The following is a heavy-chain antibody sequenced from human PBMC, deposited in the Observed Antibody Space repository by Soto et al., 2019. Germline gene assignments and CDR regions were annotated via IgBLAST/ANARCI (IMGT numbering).Heavy chain of an antibody. CDR2: IEGCGTST. D-gene: IGHD6-19*01. J-gene: IGHJ4*02. CDR1: GFTFGSTT. V-gene: IGHV3-23*05. Sequence: CAAAGFTFGSTTMNWVPQTLGKGQEWVGGIEGCGTSTYDSGSVKGRFTISSDNSNSTLYVQKHTLRAEDTAIYYWAKGRRTSGWLLDHWHKGTLVTVSS. CDR3: AKGRRTSGWLLDH.